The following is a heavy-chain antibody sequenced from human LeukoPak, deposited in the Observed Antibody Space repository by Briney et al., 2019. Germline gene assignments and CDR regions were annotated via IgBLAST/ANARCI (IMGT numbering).Heavy chain of an antibody. CDR2: ISSSSSYI. D-gene: IGHD3-22*01. CDR3: ARGGYYYDSSGYSHLPDY. J-gene: IGHJ4*02. V-gene: IGHV3-21*01. CDR1: GFTFSSYS. Sequence: PGGSLRLSCAASGFTFSSYSMNWVRQAPGKGLEWVSSISSSSSYIYYADSVKGRFTISRDNAKNSLYLQMNSLRAEDTAVYYCARGGYYYDSSGYSHLPDYWGQGTLVTVSA.